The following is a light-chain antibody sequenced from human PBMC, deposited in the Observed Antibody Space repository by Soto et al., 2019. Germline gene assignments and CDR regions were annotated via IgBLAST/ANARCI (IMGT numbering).Light chain of an antibody. J-gene: IGKJ2*01. V-gene: IGKV3-15*01. CDR1: QSINSE. Sequence: EIVMTQSQATLSLSLGERAAVSCRASQSINSELAWYQQKPGQPPRLLIYGASTRATGVPARFTGSESGSEFTLTISGLQSEDFAVYYCQQGHNWPITFGQGTRLEI. CDR3: QQGHNWPIT. CDR2: GAS.